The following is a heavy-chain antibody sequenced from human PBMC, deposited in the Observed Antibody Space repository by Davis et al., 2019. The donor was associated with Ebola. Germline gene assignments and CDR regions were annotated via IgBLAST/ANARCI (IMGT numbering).Heavy chain of an antibody. D-gene: IGHD6-13*01. V-gene: IGHV1-8*01. CDR1: GYTFTSYD. CDR2: MNPNSGNT. Sequence: ASVKVSCKASGYTFTSYDINWVRQATGQGLEWMGWMNPNSGNTGYAQKFQGRVTMTRNTSISTAYMELSSLRSEDTAVYYCARGNGVEQPRPFDYWGQGTLVTVSS. J-gene: IGHJ4*02. CDR3: ARGNGVEQPRPFDY.